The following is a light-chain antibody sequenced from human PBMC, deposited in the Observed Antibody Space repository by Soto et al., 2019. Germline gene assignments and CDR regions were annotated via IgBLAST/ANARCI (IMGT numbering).Light chain of an antibody. CDR3: HQDFNLPWT. V-gene: IGKV3D-7*01. CDR1: QTVSRMY. CDR2: GTS. J-gene: IGKJ1*01. Sequence: EIVLTESPVTLSLSPGGSATLSCGASQTVSRMYLSWFQQRTGQAPRLLIYGTSTRATGIPVRLSGSGSGTDLNLTISRLQPEDFAVYFCHQDFNLPWTFGQGTKVDIK.